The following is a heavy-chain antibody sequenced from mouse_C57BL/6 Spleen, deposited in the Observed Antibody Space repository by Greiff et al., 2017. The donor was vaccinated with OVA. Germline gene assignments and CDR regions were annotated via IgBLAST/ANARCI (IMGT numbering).Heavy chain of an antibody. J-gene: IGHJ3*01. CDR3: ARYDTTVVERFSY. V-gene: IGHV7-3*01. D-gene: IGHD1-1*01. Sequence: EVKLMESGGGLVQPGGSLSLSCAASGFTFTDYYMSWVRQPPGKALEWLGFIRNKANGYTTEYSASVKGRFTISRDNSQSILYLQMNALRAEDSATYYCARYDTTVVERFSYWGQGTLVTVSA. CDR1: GFTFTDYY. CDR2: IRNKANGYTT.